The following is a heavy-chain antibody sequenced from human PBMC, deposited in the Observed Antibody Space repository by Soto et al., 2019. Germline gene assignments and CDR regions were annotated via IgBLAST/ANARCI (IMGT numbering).Heavy chain of an antibody. CDR1: GFTFSSYS. Sequence: GGSLRLSCAASGFTFSSYSMNWVRQAPGKGLEWVSYISSSSSTIYYADSVKGRFTISRDNAKNSLYLKMNSLRDEDTAVYYYARSRVGFDYWGQGTLVTVSS. CDR2: ISSSSSTI. CDR3: ARSRVGFDY. J-gene: IGHJ4*02. D-gene: IGHD1-26*01. V-gene: IGHV3-48*02.